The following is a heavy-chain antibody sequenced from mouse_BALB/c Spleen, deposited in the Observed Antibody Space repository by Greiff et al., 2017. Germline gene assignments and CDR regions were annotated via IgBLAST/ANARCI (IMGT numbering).Heavy chain of an antibody. CDR3: AGHPQEFAY. V-gene: IGHV5-6*02. Sequence: EVKLVESGGDLVKPGGSLKLSCAASGFTFSSYGMSWVRQTPDKRLEWVATISSGGSYTYYPDSVKGRFTISRDNAKNTLYLQMSSLKAEDTAMYYCAGHPQEFAYWGQGTLVTVSA. CDR2: ISSGGSYT. J-gene: IGHJ3*01. CDR1: GFTFSSYG.